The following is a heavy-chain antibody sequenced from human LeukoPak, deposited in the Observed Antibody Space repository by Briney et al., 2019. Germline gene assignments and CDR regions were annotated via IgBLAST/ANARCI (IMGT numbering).Heavy chain of an antibody. D-gene: IGHD3-16*01. CDR2: IYPSDSDT. V-gene: IGHV5-51*01. CDR1: GYTFTSSW. CDR3: ARGGGRYLSAKRSFFFDY. Sequence: GESLKISCQGSGYTFTSSWIGWVRHMPGKGLEWMGIIYPSDSDTRYSPSFQGQVTISADKSISTAYLQWSSLKASDTAIYYCARGGGRYLSAKRSFFFDYWGQGTLVTVSS. J-gene: IGHJ4*02.